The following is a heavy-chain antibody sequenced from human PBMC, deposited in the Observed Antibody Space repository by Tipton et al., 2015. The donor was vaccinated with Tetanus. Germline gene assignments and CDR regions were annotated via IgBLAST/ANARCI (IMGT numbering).Heavy chain of an antibody. CDR1: GASMSSSSYY. Sequence: TLSLTCNVSGASMSSSSYYWDWIRQPPGKGLEWIGSIYYSGSSYYNPSLESRVTISGDTSKNLFSLTSVTASDTAVYYCARPEASGRARGFDIWGQGTKVTVSP. J-gene: IGHJ3*02. CDR2: IYYSGSS. V-gene: IGHV4-39*02. D-gene: IGHD3-10*01. CDR3: ARPEASGRARGFDI.